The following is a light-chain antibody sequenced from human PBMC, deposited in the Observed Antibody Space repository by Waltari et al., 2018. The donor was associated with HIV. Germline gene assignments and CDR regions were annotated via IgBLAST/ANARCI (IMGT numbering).Light chain of an antibody. Sequence: QVVLTQPPSAAASLGASVKLTCTLSSGHINYVIAWHQQQPKKGPRFLMKLNRYGRHSEGDGIPDRFSGSSAGAARYLTISSLQSEDEGDYFCQTWGTGIQVFGGGTRLTVL. V-gene: IGLV4-69*01. CDR1: SGHINYV. J-gene: IGLJ2*01. CDR2: LNRYGRH. CDR3: QTWGTGIQV.